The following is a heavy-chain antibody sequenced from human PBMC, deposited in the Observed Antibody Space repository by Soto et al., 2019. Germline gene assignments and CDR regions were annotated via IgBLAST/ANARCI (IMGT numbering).Heavy chain of an antibody. CDR2: MNPNSGNT. J-gene: IGHJ6*02. Sequence: ASVKISCKASGYTFTSYDINWVRQATGQGLEWMGWMNPNSGNTGYAQKFQGRVTMTRNTSISTAYMELSSLRSEDTAVYYCARNPPMGSYYRNLLYYYYGMEVWGQGTKVTASS. CDR3: ARNPPMGSYYRNLLYYYYGMEV. V-gene: IGHV1-8*01. CDR1: GYTFTSYD. D-gene: IGHD3-10*01.